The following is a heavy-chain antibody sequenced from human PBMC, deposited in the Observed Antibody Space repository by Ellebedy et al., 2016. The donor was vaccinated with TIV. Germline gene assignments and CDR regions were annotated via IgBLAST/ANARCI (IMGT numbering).Heavy chain of an antibody. Sequence: MPSETLSLTCTVSDGSISSSSYYWGWIRQPPGKGLEWIGSIYYSGSTYYNPSLKSRVTISVDTSKNQFSLKLSSVTAADTAVYYCARGPSWIQLWSHTSFDYWGQGTLVTVSS. CDR3: ARGPSWIQLWSHTSFDY. J-gene: IGHJ4*02. CDR1: DGSISSSSYY. V-gene: IGHV4-39*07. CDR2: IYYSGST. D-gene: IGHD5-18*01.